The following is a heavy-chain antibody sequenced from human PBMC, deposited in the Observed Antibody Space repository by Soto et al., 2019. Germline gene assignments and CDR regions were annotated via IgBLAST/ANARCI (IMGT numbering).Heavy chain of an antibody. Sequence: GGSLRLSCAASGFTVSSNYMSWVRQAPGKGLEWVSVIYSGGSTYYAESVKGRFTISRGNSKNTLYLQMNSLRAEDTAVYYCARDKIAVAGTYFDYWGQGTQVTVSS. D-gene: IGHD6-19*01. CDR2: IYSGGST. J-gene: IGHJ4*02. CDR1: GFTVSSNY. CDR3: ARDKIAVAGTYFDY. V-gene: IGHV3-66*01.